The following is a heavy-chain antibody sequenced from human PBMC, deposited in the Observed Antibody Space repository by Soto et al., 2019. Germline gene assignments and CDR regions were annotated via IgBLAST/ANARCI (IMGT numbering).Heavy chain of an antibody. D-gene: IGHD6-19*01. J-gene: IGHJ3*02. V-gene: IGHV4-59*01. CDR3: ARPGWRNAPYDAFDI. Sequence: QVQLQESGPGLVKPSETLSLTCTVSGGSISSYYWSWIRQPPGKGLEWIGYIYYSGSTNYNPSLRSRVTISLDTSKNQFSLKLSSVTAADTAVYYCARPGWRNAPYDAFDIWGQGTMVTVSS. CDR1: GGSISSYY. CDR2: IYYSGST.